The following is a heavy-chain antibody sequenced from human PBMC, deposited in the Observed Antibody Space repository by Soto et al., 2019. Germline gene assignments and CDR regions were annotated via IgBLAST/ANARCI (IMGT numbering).Heavy chain of an antibody. Sequence: QVQLQESGPGLATPSEPLSLTCAVSGGSISSYYWSWIRQPPGKGVEWIGYIYYSGSTNYKPSPESRVTITVDTSKNQFTLKLSAVTAADKAGYYCARVQAYGAHGWFDPWGQGTLVTVSS. D-gene: IGHD4-17*01. J-gene: IGHJ5*02. CDR1: GGSISSYY. CDR3: ARVQAYGAHGWFDP. CDR2: IYYSGST. V-gene: IGHV4-59*01.